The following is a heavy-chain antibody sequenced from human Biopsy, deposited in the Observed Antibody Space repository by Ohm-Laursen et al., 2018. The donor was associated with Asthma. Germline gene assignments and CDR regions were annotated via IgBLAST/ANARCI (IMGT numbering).Heavy chain of an antibody. CDR1: GYTFNSGG. J-gene: IGHJ6*02. Sequence: GASVKVSCKTSGYTFNSGGITWARQAPGQGLEWMGGISVYNGNTKVAQKLQDRVTMITDTSTSTAYMELRSLRSDDTAVYFCARAVDYSHYYGIDVWGQGTTVTVS. V-gene: IGHV1-18*01. CDR3: ARAVDYSHYYGIDV. CDR2: ISVYNGNT. D-gene: IGHD3-10*01.